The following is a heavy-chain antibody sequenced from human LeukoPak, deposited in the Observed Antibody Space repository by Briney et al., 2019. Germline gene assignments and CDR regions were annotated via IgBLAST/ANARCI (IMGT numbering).Heavy chain of an antibody. Sequence: SETLSLTCTVSGGSISSSSYYWGWIRQPPGKGLEWIGSIYHSGSTNYNPSLKSRVTISVDKSKNQFSLKLNSVTAADTAVYYCARDKRVITMVRGVIDNYYYYGMDVWGQGTTVTVSS. V-gene: IGHV4-39*07. D-gene: IGHD3-10*01. CDR1: GGSISSSSYY. J-gene: IGHJ6*02. CDR2: IYHSGST. CDR3: ARDKRVITMVRGVIDNYYYYGMDV.